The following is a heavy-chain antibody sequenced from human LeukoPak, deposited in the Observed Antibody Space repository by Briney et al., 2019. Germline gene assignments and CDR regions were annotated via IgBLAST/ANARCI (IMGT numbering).Heavy chain of an antibody. CDR1: GGSFSGYY. CDR3: VRKHGSSWYFAYYFDY. Sequence: SETLSLTCAVYGGSFSGYYWSWIRQPPGKGLEWIGEINHSGSTNYNPSLKSRVTISVDTSKNQFSLKLSSVTAADTAVYYCVRKHGSSWYFAYYFDYWGQGTLVTVSS. J-gene: IGHJ4*02. D-gene: IGHD6-13*01. V-gene: IGHV4-34*01. CDR2: INHSGST.